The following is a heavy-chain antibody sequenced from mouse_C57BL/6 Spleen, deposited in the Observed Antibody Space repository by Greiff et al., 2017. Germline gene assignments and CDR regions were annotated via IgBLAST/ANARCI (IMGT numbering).Heavy chain of an antibody. CDR2: IYPGSGST. Sequence: VQLQQPGAELVKPGASVKMSCKASGYTFTSYWITWVKQRPGQGLEWIGDIYPGSGSTNYNEKFKSKATLTVDTSSSTAYMQLSSLTSEDSAVYYCAREGITTVPVGAMDYWGQGTSVTVSS. CDR3: AREGITTVPVGAMDY. V-gene: IGHV1-55*01. D-gene: IGHD1-1*01. J-gene: IGHJ4*01. CDR1: GYTFTSYW.